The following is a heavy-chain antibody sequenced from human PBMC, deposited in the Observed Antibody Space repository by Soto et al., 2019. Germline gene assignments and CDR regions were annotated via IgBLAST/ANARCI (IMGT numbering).Heavy chain of an antibody. Sequence: QVQLVQSGAEVKKPGSSVRVSCKASGGTLNSYTISWVRQAPGQGLEWMGGIIPVFGTTDYAQKFQGRVTITAAQSTDTAYLDLFSLRSEDTAIYYCSISNSYGRGDFWGQGTLVTVSS. CDR1: GGTLNSYT. J-gene: IGHJ4*02. CDR2: IIPVFGTT. V-gene: IGHV1-69*01. D-gene: IGHD4-17*01. CDR3: SISNSYGRGDF.